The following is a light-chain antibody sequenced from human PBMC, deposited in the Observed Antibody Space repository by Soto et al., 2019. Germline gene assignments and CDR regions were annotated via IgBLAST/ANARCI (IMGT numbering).Light chain of an antibody. CDR2: AAS. V-gene: IGKV1-27*01. CDR3: QKYNSAPWT. J-gene: IGKJ1*01. Sequence: IQMTQSPSSLSAAVGDRVTISCRASQGISNYLAWYQQKPGKVPKLLIYAASTLQSGVPSRFSGSGSGSNFTLTISSLQPEDVATYYCQKYNSAPWTFGQGTKVEIK. CDR1: QGISNY.